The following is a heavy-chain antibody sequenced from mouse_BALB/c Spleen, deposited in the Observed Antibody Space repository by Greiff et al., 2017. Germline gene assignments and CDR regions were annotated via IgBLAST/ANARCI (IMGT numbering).Heavy chain of an antibody. V-gene: IGHV5-6-5*01. D-gene: IGHD1-1*01. Sequence: DVQLVESGGGLVKPGGSLKLSCAASGFTFSSYAMSWVRQTPEKRLEWVASISSGGSTYYPDSVKGRFTISRDNARNILYLQMSSLRSEDTAMYYCARVRSSSFDYWGQGTTLTVSS. CDR2: ISSGGST. J-gene: IGHJ2*01. CDR3: ARVRSSSFDY. CDR1: GFTFSSYA.